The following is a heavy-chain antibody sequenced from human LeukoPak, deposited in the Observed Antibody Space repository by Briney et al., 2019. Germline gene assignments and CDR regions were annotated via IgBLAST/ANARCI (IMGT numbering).Heavy chain of an antibody. J-gene: IGHJ4*02. CDR2: IRSKLYGETT. D-gene: IGHD4-11*01. CDR3: TRAGNDYNNYQSPY. V-gene: IGHV3-49*04. Sequence: GGSLRLSCAASGFTFSSYWMSWVRQAPGKGLEWVGIIRSKLYGETTEYAASVKGRFTISRDDDKSIAFLQLNSLKTEDTAVYYCTRAGNDYNNYQSPYWGQGTLVTVAS. CDR1: GFTFSSYW.